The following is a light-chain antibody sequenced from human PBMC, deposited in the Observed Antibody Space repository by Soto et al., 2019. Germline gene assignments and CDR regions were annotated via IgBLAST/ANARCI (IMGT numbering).Light chain of an antibody. V-gene: IGKV3-20*01. CDR2: GAS. CDR3: QQYGRSPRT. CDR1: QTVSTNY. J-gene: IGKJ1*01. Sequence: EMVFTPSSGPLSLSPGEGATLSCRASQTVSTNYLAWYQQKPGQAPRLLIYGASKRATGIPDRFSGSGSGTDFTLTISRLEPEDFAVYCCQQYGRSPRTFGQGTKVDIK.